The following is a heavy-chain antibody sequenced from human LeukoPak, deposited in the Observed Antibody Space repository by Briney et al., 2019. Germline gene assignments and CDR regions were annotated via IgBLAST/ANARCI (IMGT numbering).Heavy chain of an antibody. J-gene: IGHJ4*02. CDR1: GGSISSYY. CDR3: AAGYSSGWYYFDY. V-gene: IGHV4-59*01. CDR2: IYYSGST. D-gene: IGHD6-19*01. Sequence: SETLSLTCTVSGGSISSYYWSRIRQPPGKGLEWIGYIYYSGSTNYNPSLKSRVTISVDTSKNQFSLKLSSVTAADTAVYYCAAGYSSGWYYFDYWGQGTLVTVSS.